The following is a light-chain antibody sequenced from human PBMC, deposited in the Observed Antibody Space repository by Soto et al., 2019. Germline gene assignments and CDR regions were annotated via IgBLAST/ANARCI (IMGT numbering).Light chain of an antibody. CDR2: KTS. V-gene: IGKV1-5*03. J-gene: IGKJ1*01. Sequence: DIQMTQSPSTLSASVGDRVTIACRASQNLGVWLAWYQQKPGKVPSLLIYKTSTLEDGVPSRFSGTGSGTDFTLTIYNLQPDDVATYYCQQWSLYSWTFGQGTKVEI. CDR1: QNLGVW. CDR3: QQWSLYSWT.